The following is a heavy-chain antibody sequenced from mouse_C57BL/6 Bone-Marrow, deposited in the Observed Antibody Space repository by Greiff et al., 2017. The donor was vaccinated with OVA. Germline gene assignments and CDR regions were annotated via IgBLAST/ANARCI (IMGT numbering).Heavy chain of an antibody. J-gene: IGHJ3*01. V-gene: IGHV14-4*01. CDR2: IDPENGDT. D-gene: IGHD1-1*01. CDR1: GFNIKDDY. Sequence: EVMLVESGAELVRPGASVKLSCTASGFNIKDDYMHWVKQRPEQGLEWIGWIDPENGDTEYASKFQGKATITADTSSNTAYLQLSSLTSEDTAVYYCTPTFVYYYGSPWFAYWGQGTLVTVSA. CDR3: TPTFVYYYGSPWFAY.